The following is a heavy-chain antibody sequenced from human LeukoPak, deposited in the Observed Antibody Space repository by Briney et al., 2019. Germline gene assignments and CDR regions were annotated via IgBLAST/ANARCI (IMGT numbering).Heavy chain of an antibody. CDR2: ISGSGGST. CDR1: GFTFSNAW. Sequence: GGSLRLSCAASGFTFSNAWMSWVRQAPGKGLEWVSAISGSGGSTYYADSVKGRFTISRDNSKNTLYLQMNSLRAEDTAVYYCANYYDSSGYYYIDYWGQGTLVTVSS. V-gene: IGHV3-23*01. J-gene: IGHJ4*02. D-gene: IGHD3-22*01. CDR3: ANYYDSSGYYYIDY.